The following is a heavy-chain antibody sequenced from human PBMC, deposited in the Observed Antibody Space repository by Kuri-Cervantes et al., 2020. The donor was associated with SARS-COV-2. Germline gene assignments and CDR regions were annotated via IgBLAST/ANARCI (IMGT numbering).Heavy chain of an antibody. D-gene: IGHD6-6*01. CDR1: GFTVSSNY. Sequence: LSLTCAASGFTVSSNYMSWVRQAPGKGLEWVAVIWYGGSNKYYADSVKGRFTISRDNSKNTLYLQMNSLRAEDTAVYYCAKDYSSSSDWYFDLWGRGTLVTVSS. V-gene: IGHV3-30*18. J-gene: IGHJ2*01. CDR3: AKDYSSSSDWYFDL. CDR2: IWYGGSNK.